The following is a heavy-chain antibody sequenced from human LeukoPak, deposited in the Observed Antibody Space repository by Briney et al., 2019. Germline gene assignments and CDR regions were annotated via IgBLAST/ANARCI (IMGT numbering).Heavy chain of an antibody. D-gene: IGHD6-19*01. Sequence: GGSLRLSCAASGFNFRIYSMNWVRQAPGMGLEWISYISSSTSDIYYAGSVKGRFTISRDNAKNSPYLQMNSLRDEDTAVYYCARDNLPYSSGWNGAFDIWGRGTMVTVSS. V-gene: IGHV3-48*02. J-gene: IGHJ3*02. CDR2: ISSSTSDI. CDR3: ARDNLPYSSGWNGAFDI. CDR1: GFNFRIYS.